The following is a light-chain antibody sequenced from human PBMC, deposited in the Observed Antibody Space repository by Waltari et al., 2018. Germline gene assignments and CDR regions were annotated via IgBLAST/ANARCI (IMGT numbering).Light chain of an antibody. J-gene: IGKJ2*01. CDR3: HQYYSIPYT. V-gene: IGKV4-1*01. CDR1: QSVFYSSYNKND. CDR2: WAS. Sequence: DIVMTQSPDSLSVSLGERATINCKSSQSVFYSSYNKNDLAWYQQKPGQPPKLLIYWASTRESGVPDRFSGNGSGTDFTLTISSLQAEDVAVYYCHQYYSIPYTFGQGTKLEVK.